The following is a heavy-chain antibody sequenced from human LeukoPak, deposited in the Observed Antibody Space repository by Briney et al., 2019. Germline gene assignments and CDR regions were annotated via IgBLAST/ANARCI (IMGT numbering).Heavy chain of an antibody. D-gene: IGHD2-21*02. CDR2: IYTSGRS. CDR1: GGSISGYY. V-gene: IGHV4-4*07. Sequence: SETLSLTCTVSGGSISGYYWNWIRQPAGKGLEWIGRIYTSGRSNYNPSLKSRVTMSVDTSENQFSLQLKSVTAADTAAYYCAKVVTTYWYFDPWGRGTLVTVSS. CDR3: AKVVTTYWYFDP. J-gene: IGHJ2*01.